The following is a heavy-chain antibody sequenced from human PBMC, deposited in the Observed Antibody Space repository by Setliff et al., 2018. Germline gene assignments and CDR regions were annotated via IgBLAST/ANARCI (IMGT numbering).Heavy chain of an antibody. CDR1: GFTFSSYE. D-gene: IGHD1-26*01. J-gene: IGHJ4*02. CDR3: LKKIIAGGGPPYDYFDY. CDR2: ISSSGSTI. V-gene: IGHV3-48*03. Sequence: GVLRLSCAASGFTFSSYEMNWVRQAPGKGLEWVSYISSSGSTIYYADSVKGRFTISRDNAKNSLYLQMNSLRAEDTAVYYCLKKIIAGGGPPYDYFDYWGQGTLVTVSS.